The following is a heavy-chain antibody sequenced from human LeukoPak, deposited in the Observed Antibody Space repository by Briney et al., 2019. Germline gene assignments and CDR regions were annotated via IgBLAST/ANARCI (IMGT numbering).Heavy chain of an antibody. CDR3: ARGPSPDY. CDR2: INHSGST. Sequence: PSETLSLTCAVHGGSFSGYYWSWIRQPPGKGLEWIGEINHSGSTNYNPSLKSRVTISVDTSKNQFSLKLSSVTAADTAVYYCARGPSPDYWGQGTLVTVSS. V-gene: IGHV4-34*01. CDR1: GGSFSGYY. J-gene: IGHJ4*02.